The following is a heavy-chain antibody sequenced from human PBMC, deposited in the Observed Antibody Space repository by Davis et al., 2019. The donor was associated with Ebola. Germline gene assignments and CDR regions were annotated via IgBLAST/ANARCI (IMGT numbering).Heavy chain of an antibody. V-gene: IGHV4-59*01. CDR1: GGSFSGYY. D-gene: IGHD6-13*01. CDR3: ARAAAGIVDY. Sequence: SETLSLTCAVYGGSFSGYYWSWIRQPPGKGLEWIGYIYYSGSTNYNPSLKSRVTISVDTSKNQFSLKLSSVTAADTAVYYCARAAAGIVDYWGQGTLVTVSS. CDR2: IYYSGST. J-gene: IGHJ4*02.